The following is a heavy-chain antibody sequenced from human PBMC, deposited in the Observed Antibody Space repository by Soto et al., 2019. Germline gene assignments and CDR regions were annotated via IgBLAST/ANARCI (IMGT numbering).Heavy chain of an antibody. D-gene: IGHD1-26*01. CDR2: IRSKTHSYAT. Sequence: EVQLVESGGGLVQPGESLKLSCAASGFTLSGSAVHWVRKASGKGLEWVGRIRSKTHSYATEYIASVKGRFTMSRDDSNNTAYLQMNGLKTDDTAVYYCTRSGGSYSFGYWGQGTLVTVSS. CDR3: TRSGGSYSFGY. CDR1: GFTLSGSA. J-gene: IGHJ4*02. V-gene: IGHV3-73*02.